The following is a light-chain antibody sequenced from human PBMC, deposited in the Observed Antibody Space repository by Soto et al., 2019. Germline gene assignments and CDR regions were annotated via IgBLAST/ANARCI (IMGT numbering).Light chain of an antibody. CDR2: EVT. Sequence: QSALTQPASVSGSPGQSIPVSCTGTSSDIGGHNYVSWSQQHPGKVPKLIIYEVTNRPSGVSNRFSGSKSGNTASVTVSGLQAEDEADYYCSSYTTTSTVVFGGGTKLTVL. J-gene: IGLJ2*01. CDR1: SSDIGGHNY. V-gene: IGLV2-14*01. CDR3: SSYTTTSTVV.